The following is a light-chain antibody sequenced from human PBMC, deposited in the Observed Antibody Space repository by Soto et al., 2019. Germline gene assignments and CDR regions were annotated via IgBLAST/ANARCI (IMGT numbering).Light chain of an antibody. CDR3: GSYTSSSTLYV. Sequence: QSALTQPASVSGSPGQSITISCTGNSSDVGGYNYVSWYQQHPGRAPKLMIYDVTNRPSGVSIRFSGSKSGNTASLTISGLQAEDEADYYCGSYTSSSTLYVFGTGTKLTVL. V-gene: IGLV2-14*01. J-gene: IGLJ1*01. CDR1: SSDVGGYNY. CDR2: DVT.